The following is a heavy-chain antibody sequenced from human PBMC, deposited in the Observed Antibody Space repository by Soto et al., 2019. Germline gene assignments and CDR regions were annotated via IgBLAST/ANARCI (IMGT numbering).Heavy chain of an antibody. CDR3: ASTPSTYCSSTSCYLEH. CDR1: GGSISSGGYY. Sequence: PSETLSLTCTVSGGSISSGGYYWSWIRQHPGKGLEWIGYIYYSGSTYYNPSLKSRVTISVDTSKNQFSLKLSSVTAADTAVYYCASTPSTYCSSTSCYLEHWGQGTLVTVSS. CDR2: IYYSGST. D-gene: IGHD2-2*01. J-gene: IGHJ1*01. V-gene: IGHV4-31*03.